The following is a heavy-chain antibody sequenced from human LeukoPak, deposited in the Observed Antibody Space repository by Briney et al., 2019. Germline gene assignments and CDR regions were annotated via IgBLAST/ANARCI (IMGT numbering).Heavy chain of an antibody. CDR3: ARAMIRYYYYMDV. D-gene: IGHD3-22*01. CDR1: GYTFTGYY. CDR2: INPNSGGT. J-gene: IGHJ6*03. Sequence: ASVRVSCKASGYTFTGYYMHWVRQAPGQGVEWMGWINPNSGGTNYAQKFQGRVTMTRDTSISTAYMELSRLRSDDTAVYYCARAMIRYYYYMDVWGKGTTVTISS. V-gene: IGHV1-2*02.